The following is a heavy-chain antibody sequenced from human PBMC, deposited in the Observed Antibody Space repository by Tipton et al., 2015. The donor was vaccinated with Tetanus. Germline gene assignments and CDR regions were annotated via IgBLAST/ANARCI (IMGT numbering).Heavy chain of an antibody. CDR2: IDYSGNT. J-gene: IGHJ4*02. Sequence: TLSLTCTVSGGSMSSNYWSWIRQPPGKGPEWLGHIDYSGNTNYNSSLKGRATISLNTPKNQFSLKLTSVTAADTAVYYCAKGPKQWLAGQSIFWGQGTLVTVSS. V-gene: IGHV4-59*12. D-gene: IGHD6-19*01. CDR3: AKGPKQWLAGQSIF. CDR1: GGSMSSNY.